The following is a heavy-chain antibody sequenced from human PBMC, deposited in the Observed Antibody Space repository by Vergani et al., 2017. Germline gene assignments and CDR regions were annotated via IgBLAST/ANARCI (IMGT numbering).Heavy chain of an antibody. CDR1: GGSVSSGSYY. J-gene: IGHJ4*02. V-gene: IGHV4-61*10. CDR2: IYYSGST. Sequence: QVQLQESGPGLVKPSETLSLTCTVSGGSVSSGSYYWSWIRQPAGKGLEWIGYIYYSGSTNYNPSLKSRVTISVDTTKNQFSLRLSSVTAVDTAVYYCARDFDYWGQGTLVTVSS. CDR3: ARDFDY.